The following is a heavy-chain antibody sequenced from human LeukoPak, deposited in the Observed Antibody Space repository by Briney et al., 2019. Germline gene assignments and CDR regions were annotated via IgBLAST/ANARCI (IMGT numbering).Heavy chain of an antibody. Sequence: GESLKISCKGSGYSFTNYWISWVRQMPEKGLEWMGRIDPSDTYTNYNPSFQGHVTISIDKSTNTAYLQWSSLKASDTAIYYCARAYDLGYSIDYWGQGTRVTVSS. CDR2: IDPSDTYT. CDR3: ARAYDLGYSIDY. J-gene: IGHJ4*02. CDR1: GYSFTNYW. D-gene: IGHD2-15*01. V-gene: IGHV5-10-1*01.